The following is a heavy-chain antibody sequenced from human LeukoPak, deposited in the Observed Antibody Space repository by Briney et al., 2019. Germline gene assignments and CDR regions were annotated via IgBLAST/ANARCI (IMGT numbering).Heavy chain of an antibody. D-gene: IGHD3-22*01. J-gene: IGHJ5*02. V-gene: IGHV4-39*07. CDR1: GGSISSSSYY. Sequence: SETLSLTCTVSGGSISSSSYYWGWIRQPPGKGLEWIGSIYYSGSTNYNPSLKSRVTISVDTSKNQFSLKLSSVTAADTAVYYCARINYYDSSGYYDWFDPWGQGTLVTVSS. CDR2: IYYSGST. CDR3: ARINYYDSSGYYDWFDP.